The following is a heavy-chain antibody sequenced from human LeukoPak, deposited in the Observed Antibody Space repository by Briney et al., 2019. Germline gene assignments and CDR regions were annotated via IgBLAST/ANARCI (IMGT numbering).Heavy chain of an antibody. J-gene: IGHJ4*02. CDR3: ARGTKGGHCDY. V-gene: IGHV3-13*01. Sequence: SGGSLRLSCAASGFTFNNYDMHWVRHATGKGLEWVSGFGTADDTYYPGSVTGRFTSARENAKISLYLQMRSLKAGDTAVYYCARGTKGGHCDYWGQGTLVTVSS. D-gene: IGHD1-14*01. CDR2: FGTADDT. CDR1: GFTFNNYD.